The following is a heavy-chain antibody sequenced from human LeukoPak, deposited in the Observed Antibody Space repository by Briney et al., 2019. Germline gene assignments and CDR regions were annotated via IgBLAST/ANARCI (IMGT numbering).Heavy chain of an antibody. D-gene: IGHD1-7*01. J-gene: IGHJ6*03. CDR3: ARRWNYGRNYYIDV. CDR2: INDSGRI. Sequence: KSSETLPLTCAVYGGSFSNYYWSWIRQPPGKGLEWIGEINDSGRINYNPSLLSRVTVFVDPSKNQFSLSLTSVTATDTAVYYCARRWNYGRNYYIDVWGKGATVSVSS. V-gene: IGHV4-34*01. CDR1: GGSFSNYY.